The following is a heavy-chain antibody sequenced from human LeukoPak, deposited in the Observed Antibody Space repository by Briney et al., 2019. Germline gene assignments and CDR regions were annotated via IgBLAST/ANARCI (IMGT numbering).Heavy chain of an antibody. D-gene: IGHD2-2*01. CDR1: GYTFTSYD. Sequence: ASVKVSCKASGYTFTSYDINWVRQAPGQGLEWMGLMNPKNGHTVYAQKFQGRVTMTRDTSISTAYLELSSLRSEDTAVYYCARNLMYCSSTTCYLDYWGQGTLVTVSS. V-gene: IGHV1-8*01. CDR3: ARNLMYCSSTTCYLDY. J-gene: IGHJ4*02. CDR2: MNPKNGHT.